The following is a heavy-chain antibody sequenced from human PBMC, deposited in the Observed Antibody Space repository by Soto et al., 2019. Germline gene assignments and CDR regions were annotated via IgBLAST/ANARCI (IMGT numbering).Heavy chain of an antibody. CDR1: GGSISSYY. V-gene: IGHV4-59*01. CDR2: IYYSGST. J-gene: IGHJ4*02. Sequence: SETLSLTCTVSGGSISSYYWSWIRQPPGKGLEWIGYIYYSGSTNYNPSLKSRVTISVDTSKNQFSLKLSSVTAADTAVYHCARGTCSSTSCFFDYWGQGTLVTVSS. CDR3: ARGTCSSTSCFFDY. D-gene: IGHD2-2*01.